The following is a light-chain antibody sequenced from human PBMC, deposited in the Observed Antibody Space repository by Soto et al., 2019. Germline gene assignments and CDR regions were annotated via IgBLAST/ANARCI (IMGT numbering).Light chain of an antibody. CDR1: QDIKTF. V-gene: IGKV1-27*01. CDR2: GAS. Sequence: DLQMTQFPSSLSASVGDRVTITCRASQDIKTFLAWYQQLPGKVPKLLIYGASSLQSGVPSRFSGSGSGTDFTLIISSLQPEDFATYFCQKYDIAPWTFGHGTRVEI. J-gene: IGKJ1*01. CDR3: QKYDIAPWT.